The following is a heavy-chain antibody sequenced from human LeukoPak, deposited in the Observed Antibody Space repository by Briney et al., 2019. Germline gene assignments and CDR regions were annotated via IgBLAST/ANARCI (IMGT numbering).Heavy chain of an antibody. Sequence: SETLSLTCTVSGGSISSYYWSWIRQPPGKGLEWIGYIYYSGSTNYNPSLKSRVTISVDTSKNQFSLKLSSVTAADTAVYYCAGWGSSSGRGFDYWGQGTLVTVSS. CDR3: AGWGSSSGRGFDY. CDR1: GGSISSYY. CDR2: IYYSGST. D-gene: IGHD6-6*01. J-gene: IGHJ4*02. V-gene: IGHV4-59*08.